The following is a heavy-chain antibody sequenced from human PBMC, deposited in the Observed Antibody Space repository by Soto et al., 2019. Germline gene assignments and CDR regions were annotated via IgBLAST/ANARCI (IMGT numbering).Heavy chain of an antibody. V-gene: IGHV4-59*08. Sequence: SETLSLTCTVSGGSISSYYGSWIRQPPGKGLEWIGYIYYSGSTNYNPSLKSRVTISVDTSKNQFSLKLSSVTAADTAVYYCASLGYCSSTSCYRPKTWFDPWGQGTLVTVSS. CDR2: IYYSGST. CDR1: GGSISSYY. D-gene: IGHD2-2*01. CDR3: ASLGYCSSTSCYRPKTWFDP. J-gene: IGHJ5*02.